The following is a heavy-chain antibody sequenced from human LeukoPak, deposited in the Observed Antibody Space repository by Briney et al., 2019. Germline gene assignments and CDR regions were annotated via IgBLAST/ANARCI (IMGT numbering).Heavy chain of an antibody. V-gene: IGHV3-48*01. Sequence: GGSLRLSCAASGFIFSDYSMNWLRQAPGKGLEWISYISSASATIYYADSVKGRFTISRDNAKNSLYLLMDSLRAEDTAVYYCARGGAAFDIWGQGTMVTVSS. CDR3: ARGGAAFDI. J-gene: IGHJ3*02. CDR2: ISSASATI. CDR1: GFIFSDYS.